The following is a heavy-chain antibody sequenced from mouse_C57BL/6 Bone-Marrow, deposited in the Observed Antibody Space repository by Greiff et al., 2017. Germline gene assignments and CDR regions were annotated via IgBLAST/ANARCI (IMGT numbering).Heavy chain of an antibody. D-gene: IGHD2-4*01. J-gene: IGHJ4*01. CDR2: IDPENGDT. CDR3: TTGDYDDYAMDY. Sequence: EVQLQQSGAELVRPGASVKLSCTASGFNIKDDYMHWVKQRPEQGLEWIGWIDPENGDTEYASKFQGKATITADPSSNTAYLHLSSLTSEDTAVYYCTTGDYDDYAMDYWGQGTSVTVSS. V-gene: IGHV14-4*01. CDR1: GFNIKDDY.